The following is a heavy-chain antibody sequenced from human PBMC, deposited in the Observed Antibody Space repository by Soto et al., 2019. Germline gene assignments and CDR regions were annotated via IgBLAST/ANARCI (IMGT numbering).Heavy chain of an antibody. D-gene: IGHD3-3*01. J-gene: IGHJ4*02. Sequence: EVQLLESGGGLVQPGGSLRLSCAASGFTFSSYAMSWVRQAPGKGLEWVSAISGSGGSTYYADSVKGRFTISRDNSKNTLYLQMNRLRAEDTAVYYCAKDRSVLRFLEWLFRSIGYWGQGTLVTVSS. CDR1: GFTFSSYA. V-gene: IGHV3-23*01. CDR3: AKDRSVLRFLEWLFRSIGY. CDR2: ISGSGGST.